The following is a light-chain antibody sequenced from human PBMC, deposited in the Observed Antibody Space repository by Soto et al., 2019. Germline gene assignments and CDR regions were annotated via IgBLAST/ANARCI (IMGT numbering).Light chain of an antibody. CDR1: QTISNY. CDR2: RSS. Sequence: DIQMTQSPSTLSASVGDRVTITCRASQTISNYLTCYQQRPGKAPKLLIYRSSILQNGVPSRFGGSGSGTEFTLTISSLQPDDFATYYCQQYYIYATFCQGTRVEI. J-gene: IGKJ1*01. V-gene: IGKV1-5*03. CDR3: QQYYIYAT.